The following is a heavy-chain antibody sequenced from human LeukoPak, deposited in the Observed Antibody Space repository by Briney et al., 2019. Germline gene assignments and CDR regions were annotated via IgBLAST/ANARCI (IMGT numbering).Heavy chain of an antibody. D-gene: IGHD3-10*01. Sequence: GGSLRLSCAASGFTFDVYAMHWVRQAPGKGLEWVSGTSWNSGSIGYADSVKGRFTISRDNAKNSLYLQMNSLRAEDMALYYCAKGMWYNYYGSGSYYKSDIDDYFDYWGQGTLVTVSS. CDR2: TSWNSGSI. CDR3: AKGMWYNYYGSGSYYKSDIDDYFDY. J-gene: IGHJ4*02. V-gene: IGHV3-9*03. CDR1: GFTFDVYA.